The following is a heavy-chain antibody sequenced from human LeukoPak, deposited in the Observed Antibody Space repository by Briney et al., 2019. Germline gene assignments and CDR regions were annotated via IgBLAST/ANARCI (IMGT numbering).Heavy chain of an antibody. J-gene: IGHJ4*02. CDR1: GGSISSYY. Sequence: NPSETLSLTCTVSGGSISSYYWSWIRQPPGKGLEWIGYIYYSGTTNYNPSLKSRVTISVDTSKNQFSLKLSSVTAADTAVYYCARGVYIAAAQYGYWGLGTLVTVSS. V-gene: IGHV4-59*01. D-gene: IGHD6-13*01. CDR2: IYYSGTT. CDR3: ARGVYIAAAQYGY.